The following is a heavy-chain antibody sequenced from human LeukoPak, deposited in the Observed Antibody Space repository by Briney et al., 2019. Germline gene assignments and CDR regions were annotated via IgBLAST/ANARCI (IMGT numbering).Heavy chain of an antibody. J-gene: IGHJ4*02. Sequence: PGGSLRLSCAASGFTFTYAWMSWVRQAPGKGLESVGRIMSKTSGGTTEYAAPVKGRFTISRDDSTDTVYLQMNSLKTEDTAVYYCIADTSESSVYPFDYWGQGTTVTVSS. D-gene: IGHD3-22*01. CDR1: GFTFTYAW. CDR3: IADTSESSVYPFDY. CDR2: IMSKTSGGTT. V-gene: IGHV3-15*01.